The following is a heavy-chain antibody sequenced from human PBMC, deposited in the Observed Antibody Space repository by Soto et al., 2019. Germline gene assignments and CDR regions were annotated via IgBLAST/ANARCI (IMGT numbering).Heavy chain of an antibody. CDR2: IIPIFGTA. J-gene: IGHJ4*02. Sequence: SVKVSCKASGGTFSSYAISWVRQAPGQGLEWMGGIIPIFGTANYAQKFQGRVTMTRDTSISTAYLDLSRLRYDDTAVYYCARDPFEYYDSSGYYDYWGQGTLVTVSS. CDR3: ARDPFEYYDSSGYYDY. D-gene: IGHD3-22*01. CDR1: GGTFSSYA. V-gene: IGHV1-69*05.